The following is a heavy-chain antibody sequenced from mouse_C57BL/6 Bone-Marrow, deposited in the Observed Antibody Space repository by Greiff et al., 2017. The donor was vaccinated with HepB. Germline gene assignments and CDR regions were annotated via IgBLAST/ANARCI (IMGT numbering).Heavy chain of an antibody. J-gene: IGHJ1*03. V-gene: IGHV1-81*01. D-gene: IGHD1-1*01. CDR2: IYPRSGNT. CDR3: ARSGYYYGSSSYFDV. Sequence: VHLVESGAELARPGASVKLSCKASGYTFTSYGISWVKQRTGQGLEWIGEIYPRSGNTYYNEKFKGKATLTADKSSSTAYMELRSLTSEDSAVYFCARSGYYYGSSSYFDVWGTGTTVTVSS. CDR1: GYTFTSYG.